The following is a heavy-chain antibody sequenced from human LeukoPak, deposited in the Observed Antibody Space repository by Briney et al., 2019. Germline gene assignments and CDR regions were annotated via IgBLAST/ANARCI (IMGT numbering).Heavy chain of an antibody. J-gene: IGHJ4*02. Sequence: ASVKVSCKVSGYTLTELSMHWVPQAPGKGVERMGGFDPEDGETIYTQKFQGRVTMTEDTSTDTAYMELSSLRSEDTAVYYCALIAVAGTYYFDYWGQGTLVTVSS. CDR1: GYTLTELS. CDR3: ALIAVAGTYYFDY. D-gene: IGHD6-19*01. CDR2: FDPEDGET. V-gene: IGHV1-24*01.